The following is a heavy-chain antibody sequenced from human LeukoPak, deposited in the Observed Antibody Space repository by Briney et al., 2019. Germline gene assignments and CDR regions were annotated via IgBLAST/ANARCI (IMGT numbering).Heavy chain of an antibody. CDR3: ARILGFTLDY. V-gene: IGHV3-48*02. CDR2: SEYSGTTR. J-gene: IGHJ4*02. CDR1: TFTFSSYS. Sequence: GGSLRLSCATSTFTFSSYSMNWVRQAPGKGLEWVSYSEYSGTTRYYADSVKGRFTVSRDNAKNSLYLQMSSLRDEDPAVYYCARILGFTLDYWGQGTLVTVSS.